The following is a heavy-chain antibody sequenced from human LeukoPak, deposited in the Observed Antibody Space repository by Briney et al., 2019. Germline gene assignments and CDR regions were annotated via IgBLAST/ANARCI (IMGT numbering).Heavy chain of an antibody. V-gene: IGHV3-7*03. CDR2: INHNGNVN. CDR1: GFTFSSYW. Sequence: GGSLRLSCTASGFTFSSYWMNWARQAPGKGLEWVASINHNGNVNYYVDSVKGRFTISRDNAKNSLYLQMSNLRAEDTAVYFSARGGGLDVWGQGATVTVSS. CDR3: ARGGGLDV. J-gene: IGHJ6*02. D-gene: IGHD3-16*01.